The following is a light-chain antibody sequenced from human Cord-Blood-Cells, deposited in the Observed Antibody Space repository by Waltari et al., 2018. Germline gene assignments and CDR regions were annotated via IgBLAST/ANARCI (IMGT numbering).Light chain of an antibody. Sequence: EIVMTQSPATLSLSPGERATLSCRASQSVSSSYLSWYQQKPGQDPRLLVYGASTRATGIPARFSGSGSVTDFTLTISSLQPEDFAVYYCQQDYNFFGGGTKVEIK. CDR1: QSVSSSY. V-gene: IGKV3D-7*01. CDR3: QQDYNF. J-gene: IGKJ4*01. CDR2: GAS.